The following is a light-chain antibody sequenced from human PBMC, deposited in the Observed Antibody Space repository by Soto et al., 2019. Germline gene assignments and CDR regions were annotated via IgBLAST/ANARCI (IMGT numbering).Light chain of an antibody. CDR2: DVS. Sequence: QSALTQPRSVSGSPGQSVTTSCTGTNSDVGAYNYVSWYQQHPGKAPKLMLYDVSRRPSGVPDRFSGSKSGNTASLTISGLQAEDEADYYCCSYAGSYTGVFGGGTQLTV. CDR3: CSYAGSYTGV. J-gene: IGLJ3*02. CDR1: NSDVGAYNY. V-gene: IGLV2-11*01.